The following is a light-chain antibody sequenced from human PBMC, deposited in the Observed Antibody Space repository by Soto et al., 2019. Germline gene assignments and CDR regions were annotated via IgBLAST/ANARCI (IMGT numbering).Light chain of an antibody. Sequence: GDSVTITCRASQSISSWLAWYQQKPGKAPKLLIYAASTLQSGVPSRFSGSGSGTDFTLTISSLQPEDVATYYCQKYNNGGPLTFGGGTKVDIK. CDR2: AAS. CDR3: QKYNNGGPLT. J-gene: IGKJ4*01. V-gene: IGKV1-27*01. CDR1: QSISSW.